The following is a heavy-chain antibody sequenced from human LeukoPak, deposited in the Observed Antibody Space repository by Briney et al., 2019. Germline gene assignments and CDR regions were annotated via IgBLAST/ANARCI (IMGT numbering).Heavy chain of an antibody. CDR1: GYTFTGYY. J-gene: IGHJ5*01. Sequence: VQVSCKASGYTFTGYYIHWVRQAPGQRLEWMGWINHNNDGTVYAQNFQDRVTMTIDTPITTAYMELSRLRSDDTAVYYCARARSTSVTITWGQGTLVTVSS. CDR2: INHNNDGT. D-gene: IGHD4-17*01. V-gene: IGHV1-2*02. CDR3: ARARSTSVTIT.